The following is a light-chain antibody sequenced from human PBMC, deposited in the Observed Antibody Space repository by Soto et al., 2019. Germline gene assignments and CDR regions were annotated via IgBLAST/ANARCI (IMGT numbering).Light chain of an antibody. J-gene: IGLJ2*01. CDR2: GNS. CDR1: SSNTGAGYD. CDR3: QSYDISLSVSVI. Sequence: QSVLTQPPSVSGAPGQRVTISCTGSSSNTGAGYDVQWYQQLPGAAPKLLIFGNSNRPSGVPDRFSGSRSGTSASLAITGLQAEDEADYFCQSYDISLSVSVIFGGGTKLTVL. V-gene: IGLV1-40*01.